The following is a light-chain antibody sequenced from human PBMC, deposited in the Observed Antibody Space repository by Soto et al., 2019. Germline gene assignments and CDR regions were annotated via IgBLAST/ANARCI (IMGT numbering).Light chain of an antibody. CDR3: QQYYSTPVT. J-gene: IGKJ3*01. V-gene: IGKV4-1*01. CDR1: QTVLYSSDNKNY. Sequence: DIVMTQSPDSLAVSLGERATINCRSSQTVLYSSDNKNYLAWYQQRPGHPPKLLIYWASNRQSGVPDRFSGSGSGTDFTLTISSLQADDVAVYYCQQYYSTPVTFGPGTKVDIK. CDR2: WAS.